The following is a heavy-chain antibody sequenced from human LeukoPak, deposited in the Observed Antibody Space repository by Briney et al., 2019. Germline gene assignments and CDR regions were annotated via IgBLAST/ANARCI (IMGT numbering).Heavy chain of an antibody. CDR1: GGSISSSSYY. V-gene: IGHV4-39*01. CDR2: IYYSGST. CDR3: ARQNVLLWFGEG. D-gene: IGHD3-10*01. Sequence: PSETLSLTCTVSGGSISSSSYYWGWIRQPPGKGLEWIGSIYYSGSTYYNPSLKSRVTISVDTSKNQFSLKLSSVTAADTAVYCCARQNVLLWFGEGWGQGTLVTVSS. J-gene: IGHJ4*02.